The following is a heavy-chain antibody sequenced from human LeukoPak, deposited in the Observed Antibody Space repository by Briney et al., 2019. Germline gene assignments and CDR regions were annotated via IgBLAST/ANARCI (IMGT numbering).Heavy chain of an antibody. J-gene: IGHJ3*02. Sequence: VASVKVSCKASGYTFTSYGISWVRQAPGQGLEWMGGIIPIFGTANYAQKFQGRVTITADESTSTAYMELSSLRSEDTAVYYCARNLGSSWPNLDAFDIWGQGTMVTVSS. CDR3: ARNLGSSWPNLDAFDI. CDR1: GYTFTSYG. CDR2: IIPIFGTA. V-gene: IGHV1-69*13. D-gene: IGHD6-13*01.